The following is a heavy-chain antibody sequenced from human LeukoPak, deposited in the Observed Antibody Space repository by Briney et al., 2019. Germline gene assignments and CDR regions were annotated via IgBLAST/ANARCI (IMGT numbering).Heavy chain of an antibody. D-gene: IGHD2-21*02. V-gene: IGHV3-15*01. CDR1: GFTFSNAW. CDR2: IKSKTVGGTT. J-gene: IGHJ4*02. CDR3: TTSLAYCAGDCYPTR. Sequence: GGSLRLSCAASGFTFSNAWMSWVRQAPGKGLEWVGRIKSKTVGGTTDYAVPVKGRFIISRDDSKNTLYLQMDSLKTEDTAVYYCTTSLAYCAGDCYPTRWGQGTLVTVSS.